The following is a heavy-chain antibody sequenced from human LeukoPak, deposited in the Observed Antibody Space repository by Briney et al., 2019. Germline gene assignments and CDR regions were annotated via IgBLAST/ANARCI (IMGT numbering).Heavy chain of an antibody. Sequence: ASVKVSCKASGHTFSAYGISWVRQAPGQGLEWMGWVYTYNGNANYAEHLQGRVTLTSDSSTTTVYMELRNLTSDDTAVYYCARDSSPVAGVGLFWGQGTLVTVSS. V-gene: IGHV1-18*01. J-gene: IGHJ4*02. CDR1: GHTFSAYG. CDR3: ARDSSPVAGVGLF. D-gene: IGHD6-19*01. CDR2: VYTYNGNA.